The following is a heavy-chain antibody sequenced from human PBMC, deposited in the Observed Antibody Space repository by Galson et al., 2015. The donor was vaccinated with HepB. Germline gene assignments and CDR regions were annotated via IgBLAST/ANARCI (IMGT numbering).Heavy chain of an antibody. V-gene: IGHV4-39*01. CDR3: AREYSSSWYTLAYYYGMDV. J-gene: IGHJ6*02. CDR1: GGSISSSSYY. Sequence: SETLSLTCTVSGGSISSSSYYWGWIRQPPGKGLEWIGSIYYSGSTYYNPSLKSRVTISVDTSKNQFSLKLSSVTAADTAVYYCAREYSSSWYTLAYYYGMDVWGQGTTVTVSS. D-gene: IGHD6-13*01. CDR2: IYYSGST.